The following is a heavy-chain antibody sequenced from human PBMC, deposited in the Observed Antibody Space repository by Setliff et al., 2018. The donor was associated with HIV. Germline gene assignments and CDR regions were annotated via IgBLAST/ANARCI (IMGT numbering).Heavy chain of an antibody. V-gene: IGHV4-38-2*02. J-gene: IGHJ3*02. Sequence: PSETLSLTCAVFGGSFSGYYWAWIRQPPGKGLEWIGSIYHGGTTYYNPSLKSRSTISEDTSKNQFSLSLSSVTAADTAVYYCVRDPPLTPTDADHPFDIWGQGKMVTVSS. CDR3: VRDPPLTPTDADHPFDI. D-gene: IGHD2-21*02. CDR2: IYHGGTT. CDR1: GGSFSGYY.